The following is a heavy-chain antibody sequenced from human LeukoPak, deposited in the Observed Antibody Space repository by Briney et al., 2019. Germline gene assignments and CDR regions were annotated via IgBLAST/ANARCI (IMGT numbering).Heavy chain of an antibody. Sequence: SETLSLTCTVSGDSISSYNYFWGWIRQPPGKGLEWVGSIYYRGNTYYNPSLKSRVTISVDTSKNQFSLKLSSVTAADTAVYYCARGRPTNIRSGWTSVRYYFDYWGQGTLVTVSS. CDR2: IYYRGNT. D-gene: IGHD6-19*01. CDR1: GDSISSYNYF. J-gene: IGHJ4*02. CDR3: ARGRPTNIRSGWTSVRYYFDY. V-gene: IGHV4-39*07.